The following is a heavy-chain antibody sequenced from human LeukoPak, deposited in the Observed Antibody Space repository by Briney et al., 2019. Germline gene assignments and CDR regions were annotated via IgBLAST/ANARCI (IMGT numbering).Heavy chain of an antibody. CDR3: ARDPSITIFGVVDEFDP. J-gene: IGHJ5*02. CDR1: GGTFSSYA. V-gene: IGHV1-69*04. Sequence: SVKVSCKASGGTFSSYAISWVRQAPGQGLEWMGRIIPILGIANYAQKFQGRVTITADKSTSTAYMELSSLRSEDTAVYYCARDPSITIFGVVDEFDPWGQGTLVTVSS. CDR2: IIPILGIA. D-gene: IGHD3-3*01.